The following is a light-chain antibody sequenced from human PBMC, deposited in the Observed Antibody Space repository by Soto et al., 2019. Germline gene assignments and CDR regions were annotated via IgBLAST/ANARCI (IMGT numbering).Light chain of an antibody. Sequence: DIVMTQSPDSLPVSLGERATINCKSSQSVLYSSNNKNYLAWYQQKPGQPPKLLIYWASARESGVPDRFSGSGSGTDFTLTISSLQAADVAVYYCQQYYSTPPTFGQGTRLEIK. CDR2: WAS. CDR1: QSVLYSSNNKNY. CDR3: QQYYSTPPT. J-gene: IGKJ5*01. V-gene: IGKV4-1*01.